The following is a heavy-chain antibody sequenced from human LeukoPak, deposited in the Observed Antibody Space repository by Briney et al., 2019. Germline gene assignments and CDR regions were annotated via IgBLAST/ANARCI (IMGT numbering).Heavy chain of an antibody. D-gene: IGHD4-17*01. V-gene: IGHV1-18*01. CDR2: MTIYNNNT. J-gene: IGHJ4*02. Sequence: ASVKVSCKASGYTFTSYSVTWVRQAPGQGGEGGGWMTIYNNNTKYAREVQGRVTMTTDPSTTTAYMELRSLRSDDTAVYSCARFYRERGDYIDPFDYWGQGPLVTVSS. CDR1: GYTFTSYS. CDR3: ARFYRERGDYIDPFDY.